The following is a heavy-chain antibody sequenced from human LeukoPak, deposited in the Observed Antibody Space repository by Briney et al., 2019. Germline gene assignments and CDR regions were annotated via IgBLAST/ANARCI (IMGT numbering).Heavy chain of an antibody. CDR1: GFTFTTYW. D-gene: IGHD6-19*01. Sequence: GESLRLSCAASGFTFTTYWMSWVRQAPGKGLEWVANIKQDGTEKYYVDSVKGRFTISRDNAKNSLYLQMNSLRAEDTAVYYCARQQWLDGAYYFDYWGQGTLVTVSS. V-gene: IGHV3-7*01. CDR2: IKQDGTEK. J-gene: IGHJ4*02. CDR3: ARQQWLDGAYYFDY.